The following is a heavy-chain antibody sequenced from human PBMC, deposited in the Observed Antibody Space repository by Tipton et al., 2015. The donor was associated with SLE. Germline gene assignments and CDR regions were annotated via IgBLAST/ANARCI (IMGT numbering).Heavy chain of an antibody. D-gene: IGHD3-3*02. Sequence: AVSGFTFSSYWMSWVRQAPGKGLEWVANIKQDGSEKYYVDSVKGRFTISRDNAKNSLYLQMNSLRAEDTAVYYCARENSIPHNWFDPWGQGTLVTVSS. CDR1: GFTFSSYW. J-gene: IGHJ5*02. CDR2: IKQDGSEK. V-gene: IGHV3-7*01. CDR3: ARENSIPHNWFDP.